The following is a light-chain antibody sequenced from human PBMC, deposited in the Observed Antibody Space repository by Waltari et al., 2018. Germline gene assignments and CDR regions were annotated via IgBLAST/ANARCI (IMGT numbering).Light chain of an antibody. CDR1: QSAGNF. V-gene: IGKV3-11*01. J-gene: IGKJ1*01. Sequence: DIVLTQYPGTLSLPAGERASLSRRASQSAGNFLAWYQTKPGQAPRLLIHDASNRATGIPARFSGSGSGTDFTLTISSLEPEDFAVYYCQQRSSWPPSFGQGTKVEIK. CDR3: QQRSSWPPS. CDR2: DAS.